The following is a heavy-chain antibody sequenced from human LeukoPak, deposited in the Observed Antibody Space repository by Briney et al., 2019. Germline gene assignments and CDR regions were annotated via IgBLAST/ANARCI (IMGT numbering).Heavy chain of an antibody. CDR1: GGSISSYY. D-gene: IGHD6-13*01. Sequence: SETLSLTCTVSGGSISSYYWSWIRQPPGKGLDWIGYIYYSGNTRYNPSLKSRVTISVDTSKNQFSLKLSSVTAADTAVYYCARQPLGSSWSEGLFLDYWGQGTLVTVSS. CDR2: IYYSGNT. CDR3: ARQPLGSSWSEGLFLDY. V-gene: IGHV4-59*08. J-gene: IGHJ4*02.